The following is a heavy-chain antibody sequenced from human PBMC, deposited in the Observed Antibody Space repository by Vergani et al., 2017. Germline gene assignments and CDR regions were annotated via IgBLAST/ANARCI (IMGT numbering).Heavy chain of an antibody. V-gene: IGHV3-30*02. CDR3: AKHFRGCGIDY. J-gene: IGHJ4*02. CDR2: IQFDGSNQ. D-gene: IGHD2-21*01. CDR1: GFTLSNSD. Sequence: QVQLVESGGGVVQRGGSLRLSCATSGFTLSNSDMQWIRQGPGKGLEFVAFIQFDGSNQYYADSVKGRFTLSRDFSKNTLYLQMNSLRTDDTATYYCAKHFRGCGIDYGGQGTQVIVSS.